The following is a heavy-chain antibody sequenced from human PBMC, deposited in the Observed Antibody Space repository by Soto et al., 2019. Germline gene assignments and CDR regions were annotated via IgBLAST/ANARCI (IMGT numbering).Heavy chain of an antibody. J-gene: IGHJ4*02. CDR3: ARGGGDAAGTNFDN. D-gene: IGHD3-10*01. CDR1: GGSMSTSSYY. CDR2: IYYTGSA. Sequence: PSQTLSLTCTVSGGSMSTSSYYWGRNRQPPGKGLEWIAYIYYTGSATYNPSLRSRVSISIDTSKNQISLHLYSVTAADTAVYYCARGGGDAAGTNFDNLGQGYLVTGS. V-gene: IGHV4-61*05.